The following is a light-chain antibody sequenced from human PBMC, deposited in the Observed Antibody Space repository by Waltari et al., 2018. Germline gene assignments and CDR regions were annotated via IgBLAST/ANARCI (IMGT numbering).Light chain of an antibody. CDR2: EAS. Sequence: SCRASQSVRRTLAWYQQKPGQAPRLLIYEASTRATGIPDRFSGSGSGTDFSLTISRLEPEDFAVYFCQKYGTLPATFGQGTKVEIK. V-gene: IGKV3-20*01. J-gene: IGKJ1*01. CDR1: QSVRRT. CDR3: QKYGTLPAT.